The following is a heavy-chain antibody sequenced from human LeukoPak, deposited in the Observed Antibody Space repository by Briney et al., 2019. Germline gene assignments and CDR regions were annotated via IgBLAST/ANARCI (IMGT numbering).Heavy chain of an antibody. Sequence: GGSLRLSCAASGFTLSVYGMHWVRQAPGKGLEWVAVISYDGSNKYYADSVKGRFTISRDNSNNTLYLQMDSLGTEDTAVYYCATYRQVLLPFESWGQGTLVTVSS. CDR3: ATYRQVLLPFES. V-gene: IGHV3-30*03. D-gene: IGHD2-8*02. J-gene: IGHJ4*02. CDR1: GFTLSVYG. CDR2: ISYDGSNK.